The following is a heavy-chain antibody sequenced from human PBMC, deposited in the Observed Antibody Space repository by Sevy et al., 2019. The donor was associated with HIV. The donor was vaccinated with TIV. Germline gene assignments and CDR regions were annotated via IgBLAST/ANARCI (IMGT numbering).Heavy chain of an antibody. J-gene: IGHJ4*02. CDR2: ISYDGSNK. Sequence: GGSLRLSCAASGFIFSSNAMHWVRQAPGKGLEWVSVISYDGSNKEYADSVKGRFTISRDNAKNTLYLQMNSPRPEDTAVYYCARVRGAVIAAGPYHFDYWGQGTLVTVSS. D-gene: IGHD6-13*01. CDR3: ARVRGAVIAAGPYHFDY. CDR1: GFIFSSNA. V-gene: IGHV3-30*04.